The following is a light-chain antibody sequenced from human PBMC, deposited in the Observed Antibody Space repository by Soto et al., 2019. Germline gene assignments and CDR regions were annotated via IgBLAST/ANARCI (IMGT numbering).Light chain of an antibody. CDR1: SSDVGGYNY. CDR2: EVS. V-gene: IGLV2-14*01. J-gene: IGLJ1*01. Sequence: QSAVSQPACVSGAPGELITIPCTGTSSDVGGYNYVSWYQQHAGKAPKLMIYEVSYRPTGVSNRFSGSKSGNTASLTIFGLQAEDEADYYCSSYTSSSTLYVFGTGTKVTV. CDR3: SSYTSSSTLYV.